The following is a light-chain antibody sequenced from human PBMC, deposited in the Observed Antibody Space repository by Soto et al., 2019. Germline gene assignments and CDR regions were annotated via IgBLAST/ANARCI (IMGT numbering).Light chain of an antibody. J-gene: IGKJ2*01. V-gene: IGKV3-15*01. Sequence: EIVMTQSPATLSVSPGEGATLSCRASQSVSSNLAWYQQKPGQAPRLLIFGASTRATGIPARFSGSGSGTEFILTISSLQSEDLAVYYCQQYNNWPVYTFGQGTKLEIK. CDR3: QQYNNWPVYT. CDR1: QSVSSN. CDR2: GAS.